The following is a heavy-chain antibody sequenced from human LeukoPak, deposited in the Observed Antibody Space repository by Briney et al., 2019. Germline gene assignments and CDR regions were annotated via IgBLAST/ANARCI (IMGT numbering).Heavy chain of an antibody. CDR2: INHSGST. J-gene: IGHJ4*02. V-gene: IGHV4-34*01. CDR3: ARGGHRSTAYITMVRGVRLFFDY. CDR1: GGSFSGYY. Sequence: PSETLSLTCAVYGGSFSGYYWSWIRQPPGKGLEWIGEINHSGSTNYNPSPKSRVTISVDTSKNQFSLKLSSVTAAGTAVYYRARGGHRSTAYITMVRGVRLFFDYWGQGTLVTVSS. D-gene: IGHD3-10*01.